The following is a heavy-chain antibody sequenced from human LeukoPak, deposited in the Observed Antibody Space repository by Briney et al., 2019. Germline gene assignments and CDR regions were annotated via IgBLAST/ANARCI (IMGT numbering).Heavy chain of an antibody. D-gene: IGHD3-22*01. V-gene: IGHV3-30*04. Sequence: GGSLRLSCAASGFTFSNFDMHWVRQAPGKGLEWVAVISYDENHKYYADSVKGRFTISRDNSKNTLYLQMNSLRAEDTAVYYCARGGWNKFDYWGQGTLVTVSS. CDR1: GFTFSNFD. CDR2: ISYDENHK. CDR3: ARGGWNKFDY. J-gene: IGHJ4*02.